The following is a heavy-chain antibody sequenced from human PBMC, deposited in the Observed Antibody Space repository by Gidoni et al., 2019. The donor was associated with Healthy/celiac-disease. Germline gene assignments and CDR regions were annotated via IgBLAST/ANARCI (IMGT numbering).Heavy chain of an antibody. J-gene: IGHJ5*02. CDR2: SYYSGST. D-gene: IGHD2-15*01. CDR3: ARDSYCSGGSCYSWFDP. V-gene: IGHV4-39*01. CDR1: GGSISSSSYY. Sequence: QLQLQESGPGLVKPSETLSLTCTVSGGSISSSSYYWGWIRQPPGKGLEWIGSSYYSGSTYYNPSLKSRVTISVDTSKNQFSLKLSSVTAADTAVYYCARDSYCSGGSCYSWFDPWGQGTLVTVSS.